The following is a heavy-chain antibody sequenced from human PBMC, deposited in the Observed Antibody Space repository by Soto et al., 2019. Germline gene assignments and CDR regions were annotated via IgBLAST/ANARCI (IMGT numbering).Heavy chain of an antibody. Sequence: ASVKVSCKASGYTFTSYAMHWVRQAPGQRXEWMGWINAGNGNTKYSQKFQGRVTITRDTSASTAYMELSSLRSEDTAVYYCARRYYDFWSGYYRLDWFDPWGQGTLVTVFS. CDR2: INAGNGNT. D-gene: IGHD3-3*01. V-gene: IGHV1-3*01. CDR3: ARRYYDFWSGYYRLDWFDP. CDR1: GYTFTSYA. J-gene: IGHJ5*02.